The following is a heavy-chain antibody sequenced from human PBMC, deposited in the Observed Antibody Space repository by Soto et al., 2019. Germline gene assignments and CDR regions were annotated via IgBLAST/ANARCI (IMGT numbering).Heavy chain of an antibody. D-gene: IGHD3-10*01. Sequence: PGGSLRLSCAASGFTFRDYYMSWIRQAPGTGLXWVSXXXSXSXSXIXXXXVKGRFTIPRDNAKKSLYLQMNSLGAEDTAVYYCTTLHYYRGMDVWGQGTTVTVSS. J-gene: IGHJ6*02. CDR2: XXSXSXSX. CDR1: GFTFRDYY. CDR3: TTLHYYRGMDV. V-gene: IGHV3-11*06.